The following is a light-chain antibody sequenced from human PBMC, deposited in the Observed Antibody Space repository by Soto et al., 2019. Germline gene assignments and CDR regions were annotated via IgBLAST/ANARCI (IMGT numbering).Light chain of an antibody. CDR3: QQYDNLPLT. CDR2: DAS. V-gene: IGKV1-33*01. CDR1: QDISNY. J-gene: IGKJ4*01. Sequence: DIQMTQSPSSLSASVGDRVTITCQASQDISNYLNWYQQKPGKAPKLLIYDASNLETGVPSRFSGSGSGTDFTFTISSLQPDDIATYYCQQYDNLPLTFGERTKVEIK.